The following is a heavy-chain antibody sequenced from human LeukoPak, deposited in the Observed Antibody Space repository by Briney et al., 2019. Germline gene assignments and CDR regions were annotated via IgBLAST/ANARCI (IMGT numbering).Heavy chain of an antibody. J-gene: IGHJ6*03. CDR2: IYYSGSA. CDR1: GGSVNSGTYY. Sequence: SETLSLTCTVSGGSVNSGTYYWSWIRQPPGKGLEWIGNIYYSGSAYYNPSLKSRVTISVDTSKNQFSLKLSSVTAADTAVYYCARSWNNYYYYMDVWGKGTTVTVSS. CDR3: ARSWNNYYYYMDV. D-gene: IGHD1/OR15-1a*01. V-gene: IGHV4-39*07.